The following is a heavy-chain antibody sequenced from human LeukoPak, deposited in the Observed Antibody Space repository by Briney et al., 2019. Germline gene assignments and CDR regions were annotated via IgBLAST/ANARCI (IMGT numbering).Heavy chain of an antibody. CDR3: AKVVYGSGSYYKTLFGY. D-gene: IGHD3-10*01. CDR1: GFTFSSYG. J-gene: IGHJ4*02. V-gene: IGHV3-30*02. Sequence: GGSLRLSCAASGFTFSSYGMHWVRQAPGKGLEWVAFIRYDGSNKYYADSVKGRFTISRDNSKNTLYLQMNSLRAEDTAVYYCAKVVYGSGSYYKTLFGYWGQGTLVTVSS. CDR2: IRYDGSNK.